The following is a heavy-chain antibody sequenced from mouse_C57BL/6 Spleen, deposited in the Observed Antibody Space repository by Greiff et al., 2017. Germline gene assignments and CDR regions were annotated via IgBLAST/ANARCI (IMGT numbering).Heavy chain of an antibody. CDR2: IRHKANGYTT. D-gene: IGHD2-1*01. CDR3: ARLGGIYYGNYFGC. J-gene: IGHJ2*01. V-gene: IGHV7-3*01. Sequence: EVQGVESGGGLVQPGGSLSLSCAASGFTFTDYYMSWVRQPPGKALEWLGFIRHKANGYTTEYSASGKGRFTISRDNSQSILYLQMNALRAEDSATDYCARLGGIYYGNYFGCRGQGATLTVAS. CDR1: GFTFTDYY.